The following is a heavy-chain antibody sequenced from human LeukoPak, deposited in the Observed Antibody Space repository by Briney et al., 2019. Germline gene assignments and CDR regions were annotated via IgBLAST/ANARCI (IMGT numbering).Heavy chain of an antibody. CDR3: AEGADGDSNDY. CDR2: ISSSGSTI. V-gene: IGHV3-11*01. Sequence: GGSLRLSCAAPGFTFSDYYMSWIRQAPGKGLEWVSYISSSGSTIYYADSVKGRFTIPRDNAKDSLYLQMNSLRAEDTAVYYCAEGADGDSNDYWGQGTLVTVSS. D-gene: IGHD4-17*01. J-gene: IGHJ4*02. CDR1: GFTFSDYY.